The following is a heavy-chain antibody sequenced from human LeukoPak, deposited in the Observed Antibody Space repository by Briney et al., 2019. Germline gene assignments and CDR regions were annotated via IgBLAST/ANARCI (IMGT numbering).Heavy chain of an antibody. CDR3: ARGGWSSSSLYSDY. CDR2: ISAYNGNT. CDR1: GYTFTSYG. Sequence: GASVKVSCKASGYTFTSYGINWVRQAPGQGLEWMGWISAYNGNTNYAQKLQGRVTMTTDTSTSTAYMEVRSLRSDDTAVYYCARGGWSSSSLYSDYWGQGTLVTVSS. V-gene: IGHV1-18*01. D-gene: IGHD6-6*01. J-gene: IGHJ4*02.